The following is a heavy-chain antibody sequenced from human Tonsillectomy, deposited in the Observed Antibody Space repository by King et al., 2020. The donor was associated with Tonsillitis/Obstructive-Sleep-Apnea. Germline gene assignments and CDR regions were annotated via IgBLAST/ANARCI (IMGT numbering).Heavy chain of an antibody. CDR1: GGSFSGYY. V-gene: IGHV4-34*01. CDR2: INHSGST. CDR3: ARESTQFL. D-gene: IGHD5/OR15-5a*01. J-gene: IGHJ3*01. Sequence: VQLQQWGAGLLKPSETLSLTCAVYGGSFSGYYWSWIRQPPGKGLEWIGEINHSGSTNYNPSLKSRVTISVDTTKNQFSRKLSSVTAADTTVYYCARESTQFLWGQGTMVTVSS.